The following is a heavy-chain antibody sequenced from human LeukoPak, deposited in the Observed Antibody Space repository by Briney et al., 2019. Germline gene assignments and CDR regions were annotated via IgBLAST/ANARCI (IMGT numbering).Heavy chain of an antibody. CDR3: ASPEGNGK. V-gene: IGHV4-39*01. CDR1: GGSIGSSTYF. D-gene: IGHD1-1*01. Sequence: SETLSLTCTVSGGSIGSSTYFWGWIRQPPGKGLEWIGSIHYSGSTYYNPSLKSRVTISVDTSKNQFSLELSSVTAADTAVYYCASPEGNGKWGQGTLVTVSS. CDR2: IHYSGST. J-gene: IGHJ4*02.